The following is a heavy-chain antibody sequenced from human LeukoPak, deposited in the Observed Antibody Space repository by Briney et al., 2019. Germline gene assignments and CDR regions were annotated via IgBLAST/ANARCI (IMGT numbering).Heavy chain of an antibody. CDR1: GGSTSSYY. V-gene: IGHV4-39*01. Sequence: SETLSLTCTVSGGSTSSYYWGWIRQPPGKGLEWIGSIYYSGSTYYNPSLKSRVTISVDTSKNQFSLKLSSVTAADTAVYYCARHSYTVTTAFDYWGQGTLVTVSS. J-gene: IGHJ4*02. D-gene: IGHD4-17*01. CDR3: ARHSYTVTTAFDY. CDR2: IYYSGST.